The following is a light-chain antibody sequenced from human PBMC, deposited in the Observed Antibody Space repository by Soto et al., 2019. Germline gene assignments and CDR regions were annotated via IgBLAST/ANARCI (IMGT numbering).Light chain of an antibody. V-gene: IGLV2-14*01. CDR3: SSYTSSSTLGV. CDR2: EVS. Sequence: QSVLTQPASVSGSPGQSITISCTGTSSDVGGYNYVSWYQQHPGKAPKLMIYEVSNRPSGVSNRFSGSKSGNTAPLTISGLQAEDEADYYCSSYTSSSTLGVFGTGTKATVL. CDR1: SSDVGGYNY. J-gene: IGLJ1*01.